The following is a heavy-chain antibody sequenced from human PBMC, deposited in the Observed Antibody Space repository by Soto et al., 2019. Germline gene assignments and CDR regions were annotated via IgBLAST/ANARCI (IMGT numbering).Heavy chain of an antibody. CDR1: GFTFRLYS. V-gene: IGHV3-21*01. CDR3: VRARSTDSSPDY. Sequence: GGSLRLSCAASGFTFRLYSMIWVRQAPGKGLEWVASITSSSSYIYYEASLKGRFTISRDNAKNSLFLQLDSLRAEDTAVYFCVRARSTDSSPDYWGQGTPVTVSS. CDR2: ITSSSSYI. D-gene: IGHD6-19*01. J-gene: IGHJ4*02.